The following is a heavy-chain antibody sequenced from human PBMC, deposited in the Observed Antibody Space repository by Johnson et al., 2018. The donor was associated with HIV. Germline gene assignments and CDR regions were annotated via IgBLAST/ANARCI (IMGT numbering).Heavy chain of an antibody. CDR1: GFTFSSYG. V-gene: IGHV3-33*06. J-gene: IGHJ3*02. Sequence: QVLLVESGGGVVQPGRSLRLSCAASGFTFSSYGMHWVRQAPGKGLEWVAVIWYDGSNKYYADSVKGRFTISRDNSKNTLYLQMNSLRAEDTDVYYWAKDLRSGNRREAFDIWGQGTMVTVSS. CDR3: AKDLRSGNRREAFDI. CDR2: IWYDGSNK. D-gene: IGHD1-14*01.